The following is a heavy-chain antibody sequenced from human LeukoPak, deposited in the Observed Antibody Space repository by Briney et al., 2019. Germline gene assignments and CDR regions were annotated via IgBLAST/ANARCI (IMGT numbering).Heavy chain of an antibody. V-gene: IGHV3-21*01. CDR1: GFTFSSYS. D-gene: IGHD6-19*01. Sequence: GGSLRLSCAASGFTFSSYSMNWVRQAPGKGLEWVSSISSSSSYIYYADSVKGRFTISRDNAKNSMYLQMNSLRAEDTAVYYCARSHSSGWYDPTYYGMDVWGQGTTVTVSS. J-gene: IGHJ6*02. CDR2: ISSSSSYI. CDR3: ARSHSSGWYDPTYYGMDV.